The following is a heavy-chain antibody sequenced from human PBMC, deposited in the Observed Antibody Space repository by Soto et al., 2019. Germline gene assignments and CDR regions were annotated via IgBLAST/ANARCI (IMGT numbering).Heavy chain of an antibody. J-gene: IGHJ6*02. Sequence: PGESLKISCKGSGYTFTSNWIGWVRQMPGKGLEWMGIIYPGDSETRYSPSFQGQVTISADKSINTAYLQWSSLKASDTAIYYCARTFGGHLYSFDFWGQGTTVTVSS. D-gene: IGHD3-16*01. CDR1: GYTFTSNW. CDR2: IYPGDSET. V-gene: IGHV5-51*01. CDR3: ARTFGGHLYSFDF.